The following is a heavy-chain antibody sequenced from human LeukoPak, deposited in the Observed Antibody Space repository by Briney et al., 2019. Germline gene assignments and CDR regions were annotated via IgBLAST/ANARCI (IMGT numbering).Heavy chain of an antibody. J-gene: IGHJ4*02. V-gene: IGHV4-34*01. D-gene: IGHD6-19*01. CDR3: ARAPKIAVPGAPPGKN. CDR1: GGSFSDYY. CDR2: ISRSGST. Sequence: SETLSLTCAVYGGSFSDYYWSWIRQPPGKGLEWIGEISRSGSTNYNPSLESRVTISVDTSRNQFSLELTSVTAADTAVYYCARAPKIAVPGAPPGKNWGQGTLVTVSS.